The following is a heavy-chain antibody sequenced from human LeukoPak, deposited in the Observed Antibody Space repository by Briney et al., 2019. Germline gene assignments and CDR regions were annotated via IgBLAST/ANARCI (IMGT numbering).Heavy chain of an antibody. J-gene: IGHJ4*02. CDR2: INHSGST. CDR1: GGSFSGCY. CDR3: ARVGSSSGDDY. Sequence: SETLSLTCAVYGGSFSGCYWSWIRQPPGKGLEWIGEINHSGSTNYNPSLKSRVTISVDTSKNQFSLKLSSVTAADTAVYYCARVGSSSGDDYWGQGTLVTVSS. V-gene: IGHV4-34*01. D-gene: IGHD6-6*01.